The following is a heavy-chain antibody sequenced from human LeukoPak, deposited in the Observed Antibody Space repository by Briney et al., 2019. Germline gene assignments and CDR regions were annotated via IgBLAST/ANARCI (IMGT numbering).Heavy chain of an antibody. Sequence: GGSLRLSCAASGFVFRNYFMSWVRQAPGKGLEWVASIKNDGSERYYVDSVRGRYTISRDNTKNSLFLQMSSLRAEDTAVYSCARGLGYSYGYGIDYWGQGTLVIASS. CDR3: ARGLGYSYGYGIDY. V-gene: IGHV3-7*01. CDR2: IKNDGSER. CDR1: GFVFRNYF. J-gene: IGHJ4*02. D-gene: IGHD5-18*01.